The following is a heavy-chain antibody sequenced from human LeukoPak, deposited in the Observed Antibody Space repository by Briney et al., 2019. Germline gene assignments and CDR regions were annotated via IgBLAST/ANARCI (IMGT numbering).Heavy chain of an antibody. CDR2: IYSGGGT. J-gene: IGHJ4*02. V-gene: IGHV3-53*01. CDR1: GFSVSSNY. CDR3: ARVRGSYAFDY. D-gene: IGHD1-26*01. Sequence: GGSLRLSCAASGFSVSSNYMSWVRQAPGKGLEWVSVIYSGGGTYYADSVKGRFTISRDNSKNTLNLQMNSLRAEDTALYYCARVRGSYAFDYWGQGTLVTVSS.